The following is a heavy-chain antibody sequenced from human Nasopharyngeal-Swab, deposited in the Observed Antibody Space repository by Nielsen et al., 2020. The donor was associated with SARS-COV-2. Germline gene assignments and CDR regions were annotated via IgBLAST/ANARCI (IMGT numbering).Heavy chain of an antibody. V-gene: IGHV1-3*01. D-gene: IGHD6-19*01. J-gene: IGHJ4*02. Sequence: ASVKVSCKASGYTLSTYAMYWVRQAPGQRPEFMGWINAGEGNTYYSQKFQGRVRISRDTSANTVYMELSRLRSADTAVYYCARVPAVAASRIDYWGQGTLVTVSS. CDR3: ARVPAVAASRIDY. CDR2: INAGEGNT. CDR1: GYTLSTYA.